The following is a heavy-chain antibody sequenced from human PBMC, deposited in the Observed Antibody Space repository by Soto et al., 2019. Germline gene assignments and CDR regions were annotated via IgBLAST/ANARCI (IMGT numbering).Heavy chain of an antibody. V-gene: IGHV4-59*11. Sequence: SETLSLTGTVSGASMSSHYWTWLRQSPGKGLERIGYISYSGSTYYNPSHKSRVTISADTSRNQFSLKLSAVISADTAVYYCARADPDASVGYWGQGTLVTVSS. J-gene: IGHJ4*02. CDR2: ISYSGST. D-gene: IGHD3-16*01. CDR1: GASMSSHY. CDR3: ARADPDASVGY.